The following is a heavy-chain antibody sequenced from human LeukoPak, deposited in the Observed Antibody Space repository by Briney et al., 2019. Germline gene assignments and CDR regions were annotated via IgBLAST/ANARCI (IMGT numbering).Heavy chain of an antibody. CDR1: GGSINDAS. V-gene: IGHV4-59*01. CDR3: ASTLAAAGGGDWFDP. Sequence: SETLSLTCTVSGGSINDASWNWIRKPPGQGLEWIGYIYHSGGTNYNPSLKSRVTISLDTSKNQFSLKLSSVTAADTAVYYCASTLAAAGGGDWFDPWGQGTLVTVSS. CDR2: IYHSGGT. D-gene: IGHD6-13*01. J-gene: IGHJ5*02.